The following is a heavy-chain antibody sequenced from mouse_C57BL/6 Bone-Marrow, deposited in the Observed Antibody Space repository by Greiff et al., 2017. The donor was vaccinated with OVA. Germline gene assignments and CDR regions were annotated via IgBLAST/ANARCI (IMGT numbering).Heavy chain of an antibody. CDR1: GYAFSSSW. CDR2: IYPGDGDT. J-gene: IGHJ3*01. CDR3: AWLPVAY. V-gene: IGHV1-82*01. Sequence: QVQLQQSGPELVKPGASVKIFCKASGYAFSSSWMNWVKQRPGKGLEWIGRIYPGDGDTNYNGKFKGKATLTADKSSSTAYMQLSSLTSEDSAVYFCAWLPVAYWGKGTLVTVSA. D-gene: IGHD2-2*01.